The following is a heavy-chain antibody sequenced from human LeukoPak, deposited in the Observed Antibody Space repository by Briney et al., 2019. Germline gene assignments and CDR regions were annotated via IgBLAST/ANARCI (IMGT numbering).Heavy chain of an antibody. CDR3: ARDGYCTNGVCYGWFDP. CDR2: ISSSSSYI. D-gene: IGHD2-8*01. J-gene: IGHJ5*02. Sequence: GGSLRLSCAASGFTLSSYSMNWVRQAPRKGLEWVSSISSSSSYIYYADSVKGRFTISRDNAKNSLYLQMNSLRAEDTAVYYCARDGYCTNGVCYGWFDPWGQGTLVTVSS. V-gene: IGHV3-21*01. CDR1: GFTLSSYS.